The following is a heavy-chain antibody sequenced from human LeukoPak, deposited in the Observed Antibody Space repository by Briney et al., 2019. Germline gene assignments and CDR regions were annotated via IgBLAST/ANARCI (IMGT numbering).Heavy chain of an antibody. Sequence: GGSLRLSCAASGFTFSSYAMSWVRQAPGKGLEWVSAISGSGGSTYYADSVEGRFTISRDNSKNTLYLQMNSLRAEDTAVYYCASRYDSSGQPFDYWGQGTLVTVSS. V-gene: IGHV3-23*01. CDR2: ISGSGGST. D-gene: IGHD3-22*01. J-gene: IGHJ4*02. CDR3: ASRYDSSGQPFDY. CDR1: GFTFSSYA.